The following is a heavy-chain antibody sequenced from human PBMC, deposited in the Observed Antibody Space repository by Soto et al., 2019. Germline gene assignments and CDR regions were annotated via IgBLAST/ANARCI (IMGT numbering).Heavy chain of an antibody. CDR1: GYTFTSYA. J-gene: IGHJ4*02. D-gene: IGHD6-13*01. V-gene: IGHV1-3*01. CDR2: INAGNGDT. Sequence: ASVKVSCKASGYTFTSYAIHWVRQAPGQGFEWMGWINAGNGDTQYSQKFQGRVTFTSDTSASTAYMEVSSLRSEDTAVYYCARLALWHSTTWYYFDYWGQGTPVTVSS. CDR3: ARLALWHSTTWYYFDY.